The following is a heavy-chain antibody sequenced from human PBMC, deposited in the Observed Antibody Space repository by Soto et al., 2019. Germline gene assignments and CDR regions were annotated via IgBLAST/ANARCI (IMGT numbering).Heavy chain of an antibody. V-gene: IGHV4-4*02. Sequence: QVQLQESGPGLVKPSGTLSITCAVSGGSISSNNWWSWVRQHPGKGLEWIGEIFHSGSTHYSPSLKSRVTISVDKSKNQFSLKLTSVTAADTAVFYCARVYSGSYSDYWGQGTLVTVSS. D-gene: IGHD1-26*01. CDR3: ARVYSGSYSDY. J-gene: IGHJ4*02. CDR2: IFHSGST. CDR1: GGSISSNNW.